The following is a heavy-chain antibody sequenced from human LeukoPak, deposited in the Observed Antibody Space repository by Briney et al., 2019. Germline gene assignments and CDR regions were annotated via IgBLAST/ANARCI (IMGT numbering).Heavy chain of an antibody. D-gene: IGHD2-2*01. Sequence: SETLSLTCTVSGGSIGSSSYYWGWIRQPPGKALEWIGTIYYSGITDYNPSLKSRVAISVDTSKNQFSLKVGSVTAADTAVYYCASYRSSYVDYWGQGTLVTVSS. CDR2: IYYSGIT. J-gene: IGHJ4*02. CDR1: GGSIGSSSYY. V-gene: IGHV4-39*01. CDR3: ASYRSSYVDY.